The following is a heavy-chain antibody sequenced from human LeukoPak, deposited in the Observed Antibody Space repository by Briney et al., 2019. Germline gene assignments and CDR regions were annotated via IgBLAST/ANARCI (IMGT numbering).Heavy chain of an antibody. CDR1: GGSFSGYY. CDR3: ARGAPHYYDSSGYYQEGAFDI. D-gene: IGHD3-22*01. CDR2: INHSGST. Sequence: PSETLSLTCAVYGGSFSGYYWSWIRQPPGKGLEWIGEINHSGSTNYNPSLKSRVTISVDTSKNQFSLKLSPVTAADTAVYYCARGAPHYYDSSGYYQEGAFDIWGQGTMVTVSS. J-gene: IGHJ3*02. V-gene: IGHV4-34*01.